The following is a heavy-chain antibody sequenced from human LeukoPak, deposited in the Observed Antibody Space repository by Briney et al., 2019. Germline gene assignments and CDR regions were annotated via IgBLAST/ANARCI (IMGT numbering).Heavy chain of an antibody. CDR1: GFTFSSYA. V-gene: IGHV3-30*01. CDR3: ARDGTSSWRLLYYYYYMDV. Sequence: GRSLRLSCAASGFTFSSYAMHWVRQAPAKGLEWVAVISYDGSNKYYADSVKGRFTISRDNSKNTLYLQMNSLRAEDTAVYYCARDGTSSWRLLYYYYYMDVWGKGTTATVSS. D-gene: IGHD6-13*01. CDR2: ISYDGSNK. J-gene: IGHJ6*03.